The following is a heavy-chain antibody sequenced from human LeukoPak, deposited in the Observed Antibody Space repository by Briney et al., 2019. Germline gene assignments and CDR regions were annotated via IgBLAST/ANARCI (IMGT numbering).Heavy chain of an antibody. J-gene: IGHJ4*02. CDR3: AKSSKAILLWFGELSGYFDY. V-gene: IGHV3-30*02. CDR2: IRYDGSNK. D-gene: IGHD3-10*01. CDR1: GFTFSSYG. Sequence: GGSLRLSCAASGFTFSSYGMHWVRQAPGKGLEWVAFIRYDGSNKCYADSVKGRFTISRDNSKNTLYLQMNSLRAEDTAVYYCAKSSKAILLWFGELSGYFDYWGQGTLVTVSS.